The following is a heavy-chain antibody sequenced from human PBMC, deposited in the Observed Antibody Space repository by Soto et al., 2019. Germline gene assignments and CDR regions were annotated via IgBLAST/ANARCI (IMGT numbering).Heavy chain of an antibody. CDR2: ISYDGSNK. D-gene: IGHD6-19*01. CDR1: GFTFSSYA. Sequence: GGSLRLSCAASGFTFSSYAMHWVRQAPGKGLEWVAVISYDGSNKYYADSVKGRFTISRDNSKNTLYLQMNSLRAEDTAVYYCARLAVASTGVLSYFDSWGQGALLTLSS. J-gene: IGHJ4*02. V-gene: IGHV3-30-3*01. CDR3: ARLAVASTGVLSYFDS.